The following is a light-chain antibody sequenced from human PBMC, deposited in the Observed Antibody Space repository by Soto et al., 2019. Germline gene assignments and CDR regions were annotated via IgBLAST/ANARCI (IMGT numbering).Light chain of an antibody. V-gene: IGLV1-40*01. CDR3: HAYDSSLTASV. CDR1: SSNLGAGYD. J-gene: IGLJ3*02. CDR2: GNR. Sequence: QSVLTQPPSVSGAPGQRVTISCTGNSSNLGAGYDVHWYQQLPGAAPKLVIFGNRNRPSGIPERFSGSKSGTSASLAITGLHADDEADYFCHAYDSSLTASVFGGGTKLTVL.